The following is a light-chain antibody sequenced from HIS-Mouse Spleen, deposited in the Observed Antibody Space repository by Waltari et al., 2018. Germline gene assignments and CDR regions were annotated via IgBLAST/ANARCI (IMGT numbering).Light chain of an antibody. CDR1: ALPKQY. Sequence: SYELTQPPSVSVSPGQTARITCSGDALPKQYAYWYQQKPGQAPVLVIYNDSERPSGIPERCSGSSSGTTVTLTISGVQAEDEADYYCQSADSSGTYVVFGGGTKLTVL. CDR3: QSADSSGTYVV. V-gene: IGLV3-25*03. J-gene: IGLJ2*01. CDR2: NDS.